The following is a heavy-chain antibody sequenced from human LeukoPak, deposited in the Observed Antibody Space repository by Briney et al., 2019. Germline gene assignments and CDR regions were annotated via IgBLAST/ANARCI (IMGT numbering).Heavy chain of an antibody. J-gene: IGHJ3*02. CDR2: IRYDGSNK. V-gene: IGHV3-30*02. CDR3: AKLYDYVWGSYRSYDAFDI. D-gene: IGHD3-16*02. Sequence: GGTLSCSCAAYGFTFSSYGMHWVRQAPGKGLEWVAFIRYDGSNKYYADSVKGRFTISRDNSKNTLYLQMNSLRAEDTAVYYCAKLYDYVWGSYRSYDAFDIWGQGTMVTVSS. CDR1: GFTFSSYG.